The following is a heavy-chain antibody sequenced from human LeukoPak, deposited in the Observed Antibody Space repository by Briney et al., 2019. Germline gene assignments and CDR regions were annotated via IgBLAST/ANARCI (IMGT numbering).Heavy chain of an antibody. D-gene: IGHD6-13*01. CDR1: GFTFSSHW. V-gene: IGHV3-7*01. CDR3: ARDGVAPGLYFDY. J-gene: IGHJ4*02. Sequence: GGSLRPSCAASGFTFSSHWMSWVRQAPGKGLEWVANINQDGSDTYYLDSVKGRFTISRDNARNSLFLQMNSLRAEDTAVYYCARDGVAPGLYFDYWGQGSLVTVSS. CDR2: INQDGSDT.